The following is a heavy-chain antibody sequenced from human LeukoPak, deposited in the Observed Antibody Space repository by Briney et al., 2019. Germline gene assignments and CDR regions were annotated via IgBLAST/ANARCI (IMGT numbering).Heavy chain of an antibody. CDR2: IKNDGSQT. CDR1: GFIFNKYW. J-gene: IGHJ4*02. CDR3: ARDWFTRLGELSPDRAFDY. D-gene: IGHD3-16*02. V-gene: IGHV3-7*03. Sequence: GGSLRLSCAASGFIFNKYWMTWFRQPPGKGLEWLANIKNDGSQTYYVDSVKGRFTISRDNAKNSLYLQMNSLRAEDTALYYCARDWFTRLGELSPDRAFDYWGQGTLVTVSS.